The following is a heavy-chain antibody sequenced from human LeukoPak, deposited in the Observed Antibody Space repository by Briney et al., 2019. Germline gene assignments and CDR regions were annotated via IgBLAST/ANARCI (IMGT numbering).Heavy chain of an antibody. Sequence: ASVKVSCTASGYTFTSYYIHWVRQAPGQGLEWMGIINPNGGSTSYGQTFQGRVTMNRDTSTNIVYMELSSLRSEDTAVYYCARGTGYFETGMVKYKYYGMDVWGQGTTVTVSS. CDR3: ARGTGYFETGMVKYKYYGMDV. CDR2: INPNGGST. D-gene: IGHD5-18*01. CDR1: GYTFTSYY. J-gene: IGHJ6*02. V-gene: IGHV1-46*01.